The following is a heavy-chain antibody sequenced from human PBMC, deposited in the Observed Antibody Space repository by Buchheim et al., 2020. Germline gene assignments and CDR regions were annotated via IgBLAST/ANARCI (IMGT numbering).Heavy chain of an antibody. D-gene: IGHD2-15*01. V-gene: IGHV3-7*01. CDR2: INQDGSEK. J-gene: IGHJ4*02. CDR3: TNIGYCIGGTCYAWPLDY. Sequence: EVQLVDSGGGLVQPGGSLRVSCAASGFAFRNYDMNWVRQAPGQGLEWVANINQDGSEKSYVDSVKGRFTISRDNSKNSLYLQMDSLRVEDTAVYYCTNIGYCIGGTCYAWPLDYWGLGTL. CDR1: GFAFRNYD.